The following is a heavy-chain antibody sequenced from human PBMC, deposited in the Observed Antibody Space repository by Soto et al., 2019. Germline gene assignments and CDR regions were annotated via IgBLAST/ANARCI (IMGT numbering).Heavy chain of an antibody. CDR3: AARGSMVATIYFDY. V-gene: IGHV1-3*01. Sequence: ASVKVSCKASGYTFTSYAMHWVRQAPGQRLEWMGWINAGNGNTKYSQKFQGRVTITRDTSASTAYMELSSLRSEDTAVYYCAARGSMVATIYFDYWGQGTLVTVSS. J-gene: IGHJ4*02. D-gene: IGHD5-12*01. CDR2: INAGNGNT. CDR1: GYTFTSYA.